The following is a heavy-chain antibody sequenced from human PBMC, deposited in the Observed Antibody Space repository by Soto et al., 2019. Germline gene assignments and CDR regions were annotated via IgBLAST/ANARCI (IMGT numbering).Heavy chain of an antibody. D-gene: IGHD5-12*01. J-gene: IGHJ3*02. CDR2: IIPIFGTA. Sequence: SVKVSCKASGGTFSSYAISWVRQAPGQGLEWMGGIIPIFGTANYAQKFQGRVTITADESTSTAYMELSSLRSEDTAVYYCARDGDSGYDYPVDAFDIWGQGTMVTVSS. CDR1: GGTFSSYA. V-gene: IGHV1-69*13. CDR3: ARDGDSGYDYPVDAFDI.